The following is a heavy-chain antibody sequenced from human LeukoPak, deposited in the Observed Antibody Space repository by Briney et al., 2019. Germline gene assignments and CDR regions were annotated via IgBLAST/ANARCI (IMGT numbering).Heavy chain of an antibody. D-gene: IGHD2-2*01. V-gene: IGHV3-21*01. J-gene: IGHJ4*02. CDR2: IDTSSRYI. Sequence: GGSLRLSCAASGFTFSNYSMNWVRQAPGKGLEWVSFIDTSSRYIYQADSVKGRFTISRDNAKSSLFLQMNSLRAEDTAVYYCARVGGHCTSTSCPPPDYWGQGTLVTVSS. CDR3: ARVGGHCTSTSCPPPDY. CDR1: GFTFSNYS.